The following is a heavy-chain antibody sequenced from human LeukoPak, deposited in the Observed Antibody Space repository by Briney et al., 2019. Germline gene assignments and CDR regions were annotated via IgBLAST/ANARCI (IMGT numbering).Heavy chain of an antibody. J-gene: IGHJ2*01. CDR1: GGSINSGRYY. CDR2: IYSSGST. V-gene: IGHV4-61*02. Sequence: PSETLSLTCTVSTVSGGSINSGRYYWSWIRQPAGKGLEWIGRIYSSGSTNYNPSLKSRVTISVATSKNQFSLKLSSVTAADTAIYYCARIRGYYEMATTYWYFDLWGRGTLVTVSS. D-gene: IGHD1-26*01. CDR3: ARIRGYYEMATTYWYFDL.